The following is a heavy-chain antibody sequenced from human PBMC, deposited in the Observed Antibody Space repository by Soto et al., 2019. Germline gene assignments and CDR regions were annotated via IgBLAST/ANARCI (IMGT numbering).Heavy chain of an antibody. D-gene: IGHD4-17*01. CDR3: ARDNAYYGDYVGDY. Sequence: ASVKVSCKASGGTFSSYTISWVRQAPGQGLEWMGIINPSGGSTSYAQKFQGRVTMTRDTSTSTVYMELSSLRSEDTAVYYCARDNAYYGDYVGDYWGQGTLVTVSS. CDR1: GGTFSSYT. CDR2: INPSGGST. V-gene: IGHV1-46*03. J-gene: IGHJ4*02.